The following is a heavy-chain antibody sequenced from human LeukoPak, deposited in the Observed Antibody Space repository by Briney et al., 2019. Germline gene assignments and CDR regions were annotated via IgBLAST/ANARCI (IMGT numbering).Heavy chain of an antibody. Sequence: SETLSLTCTVSGGSIRSGDFYWSWIRQPPGKGLEWIGYIYYSGSTNYNPSLKSRVTISVDKSKNQFSLKLSSVTAADTAVYYCAIIVGATTDDDYWGQGTLVTVSS. V-gene: IGHV4-30-4*01. CDR2: IYYSGST. J-gene: IGHJ4*02. D-gene: IGHD1-26*01. CDR3: AIIVGATTDDDY. CDR1: GGSIRSGDFY.